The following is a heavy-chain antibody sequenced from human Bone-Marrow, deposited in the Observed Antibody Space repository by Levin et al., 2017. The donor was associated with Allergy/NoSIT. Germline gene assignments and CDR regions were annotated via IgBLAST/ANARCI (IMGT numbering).Heavy chain of an antibody. CDR2: IDWNGAGT. J-gene: IGHJ2*01. CDR3: ARGDSNLNWYFDF. Sequence: SGGSLRLSCSVSGFTFDTYAMSWIRQAPGKGLEWVSGIDWNGAGTDYAPSVKGRFTISRDNAKNSLYLEMKSLGPDDTAFYFCARGDSNLNWYFDFWGRGTLVTVST. V-gene: IGHV3-20*04. CDR1: GFTFDTYA. D-gene: IGHD3-22*01.